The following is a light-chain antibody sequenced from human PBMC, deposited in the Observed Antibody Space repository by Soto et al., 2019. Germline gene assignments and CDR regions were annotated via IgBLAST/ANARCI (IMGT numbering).Light chain of an antibody. V-gene: IGLV2-23*01. CDR2: ESS. Sequence: QSALTQPASVSGSLGQSITISCTGTSSDVGSYNLVSWYQQHPGKAPEVMIYESSKRPSGVSNRFSGSKSGNTASLTISGLQAEDEADYYCCSSAGSAVVVFGGGTKLTVL. CDR1: SSDVGSYNL. J-gene: IGLJ2*01. CDR3: CSSAGSAVVV.